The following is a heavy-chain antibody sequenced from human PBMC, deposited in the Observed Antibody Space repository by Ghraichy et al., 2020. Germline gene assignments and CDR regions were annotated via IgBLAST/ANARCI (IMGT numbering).Heavy chain of an antibody. V-gene: IGHV3-21*01. D-gene: IGHD3-3*01. CDR1: GFTFSSYS. CDR3: ARGAILEWSPYFDY. CDR2: ISSSSSYI. Sequence: GESLNISCAASGFTFSSYSMNWVRQAPGKGLEWVSSISSSSSYIYYADSVKGRFTISRDNAKNSLYLQMNSLRAEDTAVYYCARGAILEWSPYFDYWGQGTLVTVSS. J-gene: IGHJ4*02.